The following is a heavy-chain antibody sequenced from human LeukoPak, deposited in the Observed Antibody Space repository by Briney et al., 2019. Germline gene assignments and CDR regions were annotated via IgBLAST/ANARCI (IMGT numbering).Heavy chain of an antibody. J-gene: IGHJ4*02. D-gene: IGHD2-15*01. CDR2: INGDGSIT. CDR1: RFPFSSYW. V-gene: IGHV3-74*01. CDR3: ARFSKSLDCSGGSCYPYFDY. Sequence: GGSLRLSCAASRFPFSSYWMHWVRQAPGKGLVWVSRINGDGSITTYADSVKGRFTISRDNAKNMLYLQMNSLRAEDTAVYYCARFSKSLDCSGGSCYPYFDYWGQGTLVTVSS.